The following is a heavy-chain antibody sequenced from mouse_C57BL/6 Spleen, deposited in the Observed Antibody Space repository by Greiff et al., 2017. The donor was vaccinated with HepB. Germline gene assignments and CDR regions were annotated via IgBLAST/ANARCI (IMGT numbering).Heavy chain of an antibody. CDR1: GYAFSSSW. Sequence: VQLQQSGPELVKPGASVKISCKASGYAFSSSWMNWVKQRPGKGLEWIGRIYPGDGDTSYNGKFKGKATLTADKSSSTAYMQLSSLTSEDSAVYFCARPDYYGSSYAMDYWGQGTSVTVSS. D-gene: IGHD1-1*01. J-gene: IGHJ4*01. CDR3: ARPDYYGSSYAMDY. CDR2: IYPGDGDT. V-gene: IGHV1-82*01.